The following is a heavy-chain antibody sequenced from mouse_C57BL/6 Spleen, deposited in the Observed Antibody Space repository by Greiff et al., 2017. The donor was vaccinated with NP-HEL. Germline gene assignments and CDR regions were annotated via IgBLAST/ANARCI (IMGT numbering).Heavy chain of an antibody. V-gene: IGHV1-80*01. Sequence: VQRVESGAELVKPGASVKISCKASGYAFSSYWMNWVKQRPGKGLEWIGQIYPGDGDTNYNGKFKGKATLTADKSSSTAYMQLSSLTSEDSAVYFCARGYDKDAMDYWGQGTSVTVSS. CDR2: IYPGDGDT. CDR3: ARGYDKDAMDY. CDR1: GYAFSSYW. D-gene: IGHD2-2*01. J-gene: IGHJ4*01.